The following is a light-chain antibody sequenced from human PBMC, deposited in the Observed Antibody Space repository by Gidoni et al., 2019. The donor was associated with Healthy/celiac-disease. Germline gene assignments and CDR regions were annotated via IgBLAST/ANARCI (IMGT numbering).Light chain of an antibody. CDR3: QQLNSYPLFT. V-gene: IGKV1-9*01. CDR1: QGISSY. CDR2: AAS. J-gene: IGKJ3*01. Sequence: DIQLTQSPSFLSASVGGRVTITCRASQGISSYLALYQQKPGKAPKLLIYAASTLQSGVPSRFSGSGSVTDFTLTISSLQPEDFATYYCQQLNSYPLFTFGPGTKVDIK.